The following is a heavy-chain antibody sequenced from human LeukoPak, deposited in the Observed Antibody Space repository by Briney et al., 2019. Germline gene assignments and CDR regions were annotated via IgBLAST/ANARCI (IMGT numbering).Heavy chain of an antibody. D-gene: IGHD4-17*01. J-gene: IGHJ4*02. CDR3: ARGVSMTTVTPRLDY. V-gene: IGHV1-69*13. CDR1: GYTLTELS. CDR2: IIPIFGTA. Sequence: SVKVSCKVSGYTLTELSMHWVRQAPGQGLEWMGGIIPIFGTANYAQKFQGRVTITADESTSTAYMELSSLRSEDTAVYYCARGVSMTTVTPRLDYWGQGTLVTVSS.